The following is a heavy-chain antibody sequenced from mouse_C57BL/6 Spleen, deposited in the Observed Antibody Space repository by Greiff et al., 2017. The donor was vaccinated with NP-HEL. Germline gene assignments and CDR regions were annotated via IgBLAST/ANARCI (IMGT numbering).Heavy chain of an antibody. CDR2: IHPNSGST. CDR3: ARDGTGTEYYFDY. J-gene: IGHJ2*01. Sequence: QVQLQQPGAELVKPGASVKLSCKASGYTFTSYWMHWVKQRPGQGLEWIGMIHPNSGSTNYNEKFKSKATLTVDKSSSTAYMQLSSLTSEDSAVYYCARDGTGTEYYFDYWGQGTTLTVSS. V-gene: IGHV1-64*01. CDR1: GYTFTSYW. D-gene: IGHD4-1*01.